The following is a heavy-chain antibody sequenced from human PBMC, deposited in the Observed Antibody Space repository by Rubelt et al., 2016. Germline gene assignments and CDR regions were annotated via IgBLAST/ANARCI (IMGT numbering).Heavy chain of an antibody. CDR1: GFTFSSYA. CDR2: ISYDGSNK. J-gene: IGHJ4*02. CDR3: ARTYRSTWYYFDY. Sequence: GFTFSSYAMHWVRQAPGKGLEWVAVISYDGSNKYYADSVKGRFTISRDNSKNSLYLQMNSLRAEDTAVFYCARTYRSTWYYFDYWGQGTLVTVSS. D-gene: IGHD6-13*01. V-gene: IGHV3-30*04.